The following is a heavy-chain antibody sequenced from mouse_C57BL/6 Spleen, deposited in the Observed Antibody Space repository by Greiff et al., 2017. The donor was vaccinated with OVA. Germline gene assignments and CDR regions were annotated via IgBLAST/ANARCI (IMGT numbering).Heavy chain of an antibody. CDR3: AGYGSSSDWYFDV. V-gene: IGHV1-81*01. CDR2: IYPRSGNT. CDR1: GYTFTSYG. D-gene: IGHD1-1*01. J-gene: IGHJ1*03. Sequence: QVQLQQSGAELARPGASVKLSCKASGYTFTSYGISWVKQRTGQGLEWIGEIYPRSGNTYYNEKFKGKATLTADKSSSTAYMELRSLTSEDSAVYFCAGYGSSSDWYFDVWGTGTTVTVSS.